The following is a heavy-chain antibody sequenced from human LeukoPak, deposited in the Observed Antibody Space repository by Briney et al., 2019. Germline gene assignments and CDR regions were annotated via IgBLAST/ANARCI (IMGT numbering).Heavy chain of an antibody. CDR2: ISWNSGSI. CDR3: AKGMAPVGATSFDY. Sequence: AGGSLRLSCAASGFTFDDYAVHWVRQAPGKGLEWVSGISWNSGSIGYADSVKGRFTISRDNAKNSLYLQMNSLRAEDTALYYCAKGMAPVGATSFDYWGQGTLVTVSS. CDR1: GFTFDDYA. D-gene: IGHD1-26*01. J-gene: IGHJ4*02. V-gene: IGHV3-9*01.